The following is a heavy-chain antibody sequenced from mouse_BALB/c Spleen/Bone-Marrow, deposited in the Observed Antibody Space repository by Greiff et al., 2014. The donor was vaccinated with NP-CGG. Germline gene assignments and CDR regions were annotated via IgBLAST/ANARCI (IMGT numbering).Heavy chain of an antibody. CDR2: IYPGDSTT. D-gene: IGHD1-2*01. Sequence: VKLQESGAELVKPGASVKLSCKASGNTFTSYDINWVRQRPEQGLEWIGWIYPGDSTTKYNEKFKGKATVTTDKSSSTVHMQLSRLTSEDSAVYFCVRSRLRDWYFDVWGAGTTVTISS. CDR3: VRSRLRDWYFDV. J-gene: IGHJ1*01. CDR1: GNTFTSYD. V-gene: IGHV1-85*01.